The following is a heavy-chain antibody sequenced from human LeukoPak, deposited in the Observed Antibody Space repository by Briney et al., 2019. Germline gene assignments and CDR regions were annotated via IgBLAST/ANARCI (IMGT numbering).Heavy chain of an antibody. CDR3: ARVGYVAVAQGRAFDI. J-gene: IGHJ3*02. CDR2: IYYSGST. CDR1: GGSISSYY. Sequence: PSETLSLTCTVSGGSISSYYWSWIRQPPGKGLEWIGYIYYSGSTNYNPSLKSRVTISVDTSKNQFSLKLSSVTAADTAVYYCARVGYVAVAQGRAFDIWGQGTMVTVPS. V-gene: IGHV4-59*01. D-gene: IGHD6-19*01.